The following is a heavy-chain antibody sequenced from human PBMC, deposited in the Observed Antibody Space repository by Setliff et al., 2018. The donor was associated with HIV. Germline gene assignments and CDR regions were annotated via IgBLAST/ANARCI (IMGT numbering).Heavy chain of an antibody. J-gene: IGHJ4*02. D-gene: IGHD4-17*01. CDR3: ARGNGDSKFDY. Sequence: SETLSLTCAVYGGPFSSYSWTWIRQPSGKGLEWIGEINHSGSTYYSPSLKSRVTVSVAASKSQFSLKVKSVTAADTAVYYCARGNGDSKFDYWGQGTLVTVSS. CDR2: INHSGST. V-gene: IGHV4-34*01. CDR1: GGPFSSYS.